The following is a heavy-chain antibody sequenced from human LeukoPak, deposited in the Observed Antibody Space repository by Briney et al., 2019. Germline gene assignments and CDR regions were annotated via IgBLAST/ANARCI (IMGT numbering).Heavy chain of an antibody. CDR2: ISSSGTTM. J-gene: IGHJ4*02. V-gene: IGHV3-48*02. Sequence: PGGSLRLSCAASGFTFGDYTMNWVRQAPGKGLEWVSYISSSGTTMFYADSVKGRFTISRDNAKNSLFLQMNSLRDEDTAVNYCARGEVWGQGTLVTVSS. CDR1: GFTFGDYT. CDR3: ARGEV. D-gene: IGHD1-26*01.